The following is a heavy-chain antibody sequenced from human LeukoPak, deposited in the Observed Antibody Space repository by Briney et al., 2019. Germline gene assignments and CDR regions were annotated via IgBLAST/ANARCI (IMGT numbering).Heavy chain of an antibody. CDR3: ASIAVAGTQNSSFDY. Sequence: TSVMVSCKASGFTFTSSAVQRVRQARGQRLEWIGWIVVGSGNTNYAQKFQERVTITRDMSTSTAYMELSSLRSEDTAVYYCASIAVAGTQNSSFDYWGQGTLVTVSS. CDR2: IVVGSGNT. J-gene: IGHJ4*02. CDR1: GFTFTSSA. V-gene: IGHV1-58*01. D-gene: IGHD6-19*01.